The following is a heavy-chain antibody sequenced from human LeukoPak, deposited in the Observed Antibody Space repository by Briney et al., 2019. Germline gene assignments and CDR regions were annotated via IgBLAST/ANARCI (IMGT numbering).Heavy chain of an antibody. CDR2: IYSGGST. CDR1: GFTFSSYS. CDR3: ARGGYSGYDCDY. V-gene: IGHV3-53*01. Sequence: GGSLRLSCAASGFTFSSYSMNWVRRAPGKGLEWVSVIYSGGSTYYADSVKGRFTISRDNSKNTLYLQMNSLRAEDTAVYYCARGGYSGYDCDYWGQGTLVTVSS. J-gene: IGHJ4*02. D-gene: IGHD5-12*01.